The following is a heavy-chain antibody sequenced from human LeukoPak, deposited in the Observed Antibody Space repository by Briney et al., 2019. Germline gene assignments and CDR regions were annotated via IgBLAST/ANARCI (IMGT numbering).Heavy chain of an antibody. CDR2: ISAYNGNT. D-gene: IGHD3-22*01. V-gene: IGHV1-18*01. CDR1: GYTFTSYG. J-gene: IGHJ5*02. CDR3: ARDQRSLTMIVGGWFDP. Sequence: ASVTVSCKASGYTFTSYGISWVRQAPGQGLEWMGLISAYNGNTNYAQKLQGRVTMTTDTSTSTAYMELRSLRSDDTAVYYCARDQRSLTMIVGGWFDPWGQGTLVTVSS.